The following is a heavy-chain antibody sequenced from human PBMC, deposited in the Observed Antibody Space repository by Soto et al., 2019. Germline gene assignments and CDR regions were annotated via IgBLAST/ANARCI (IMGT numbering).Heavy chain of an antibody. J-gene: IGHJ4*02. V-gene: IGHV4-34*01. D-gene: IGHD2-15*01. Sequence: QVQLQQWGAGLLKPSETLSLTCTVYGGSFSGNYWSWIRQPPGMGMEWIGEISHSGSGTNYNPSLKRRVTISVDTSKNQCSLKLSSVTAADTAMYYCASGHLPGGNTFYYDYWGQGTLVTVSS. CDR2: ISHSGSGT. CDR1: GGSFSGNY. CDR3: ASGHLPGGNTFYYDY.